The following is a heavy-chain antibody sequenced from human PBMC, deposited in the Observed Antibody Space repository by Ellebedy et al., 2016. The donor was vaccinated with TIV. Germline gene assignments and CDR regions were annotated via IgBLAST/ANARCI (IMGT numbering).Heavy chain of an antibody. Sequence: GGSLRLSCATSGFTFGNYAMHWVRQAPGKGLVWVSRINSDGTYTSHADSVKGRFSISRDNAKNTLFLQMDSLRVEDQALYYCVRDARTHGFDVWGQGTAVTVSS. V-gene: IGHV3-74*01. CDR2: INSDGTYT. J-gene: IGHJ3*01. CDR1: GFTFGNYA. CDR3: VRDARTHGFDV.